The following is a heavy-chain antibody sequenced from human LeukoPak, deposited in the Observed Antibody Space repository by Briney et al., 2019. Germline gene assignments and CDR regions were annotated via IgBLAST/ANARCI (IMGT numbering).Heavy chain of an antibody. Sequence: GASVKVSCKASGYTFTGYYIHWVRQAPGQGLEWMGWINPNSGGTNYAQKFQGRVTMTRDTSISTAYMELSRLRSDDTAVYYCARGGEYGDYYFDYWGQGTLVTVSS. CDR3: ARGGEYGDYYFDY. CDR1: GYTFTGYY. V-gene: IGHV1-2*02. J-gene: IGHJ4*02. D-gene: IGHD4-17*01. CDR2: INPNSGGT.